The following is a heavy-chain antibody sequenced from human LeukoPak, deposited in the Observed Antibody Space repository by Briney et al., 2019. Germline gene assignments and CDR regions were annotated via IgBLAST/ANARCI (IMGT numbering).Heavy chain of an antibody. J-gene: IGHJ6*03. CDR2: IRYDGSNK. V-gene: IGHV3-30*02. Sequence: GGSLRLSCAASGFTFSSYGMHWVRQAPGKGLEWEAFIRYDGSNKYYADSVKGRFTISRDNSKNTLYLQMNSLRAEDTAVYYCAKLAAAGTRSHYYYYYMDVWGKGTTVTVSS. CDR3: AKLAAAGTRSHYYYYYMDV. D-gene: IGHD6-13*01. CDR1: GFTFSSYG.